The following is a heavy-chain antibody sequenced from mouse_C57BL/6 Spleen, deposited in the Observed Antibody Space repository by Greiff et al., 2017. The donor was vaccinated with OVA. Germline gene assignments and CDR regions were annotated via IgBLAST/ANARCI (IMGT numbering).Heavy chain of an antibody. CDR1: GFTFSDYG. CDR2: ISSGSSTI. Sequence: EVKLMESGGGLVKPGGSLKLSCAASGFTFSDYGMHWVRQAPEKGLEWVAYISSGSSTIYYADTVKGRFTISRDNAKNTLFLQMTSLRSEDTAMYYCARCGNWYFDVWGTGTTVTVSS. V-gene: IGHV5-17*01. CDR3: ARCGNWYFDV. D-gene: IGHD1-1*02. J-gene: IGHJ1*03.